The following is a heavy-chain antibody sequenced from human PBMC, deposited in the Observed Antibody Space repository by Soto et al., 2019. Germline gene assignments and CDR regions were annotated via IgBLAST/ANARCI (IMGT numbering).Heavy chain of an antibody. Sequence: ASVKVSCKASGYTFTGYYMHWVRQAPGQGLEWMGWINPNSGGTNYAQKFQGRVTMTRDTSISTAYMELSRLRSDDTAVYYCATTPRVVVVVAFVYWGQGTRVTVSS. CDR2: INPNSGGT. CDR3: ATTPRVVVVVAFVY. CDR1: GYTFTGYY. J-gene: IGHJ4*02. D-gene: IGHD2-15*01. V-gene: IGHV1-2*02.